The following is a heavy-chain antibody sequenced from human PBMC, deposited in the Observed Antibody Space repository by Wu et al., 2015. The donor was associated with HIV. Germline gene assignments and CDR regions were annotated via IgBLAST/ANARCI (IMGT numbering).Heavy chain of an antibody. CDR3: ARDGDYVPYEVGETTVTSTW. D-gene: IGHD4-17*01. CDR1: HFSFGSYS. CDR2: ISGHNGHT. V-gene: IGHV1-18*01. J-gene: IGHJ4*01. Sequence: KPGTSVTVSCQASHFSFGSYSFSWVRQGPAQGLEWMGWISGHNGHTVYSENFQHRISLTKDIGTALITLELRNLTSDDTAQYYCARDGDYVPYEVGETTVTSTWWGQGTLV.